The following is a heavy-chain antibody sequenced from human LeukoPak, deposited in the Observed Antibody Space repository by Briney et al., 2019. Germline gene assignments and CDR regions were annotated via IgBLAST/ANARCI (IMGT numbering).Heavy chain of an antibody. CDR3: ARQQLKTMASFDY. J-gene: IGHJ4*02. CDR2: INPSGST. CDR1: GGSISSYS. Sequence: SETLSLTCTVSGGSISSYSWSWIRLPAGKGLEWIGRINPSGSTNYNPSLKSRVTMSLATSKNQFSLKLNSVTAADTAVYYCARQQLKTMASFDYWGQGTLVTVSS. V-gene: IGHV4-4*07. D-gene: IGHD4/OR15-4a*01.